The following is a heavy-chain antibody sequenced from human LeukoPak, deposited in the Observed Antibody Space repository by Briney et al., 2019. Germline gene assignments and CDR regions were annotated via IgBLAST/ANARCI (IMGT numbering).Heavy chain of an antibody. CDR3: ARDKDYFDSGGAFDI. CDR1: GGSISSYY. D-gene: IGHD3-22*01. J-gene: IGHJ3*02. CDR2: IYDSGST. V-gene: IGHV4-59*01. Sequence: SETLSLTCTVSGGSISSYYWSWVRQPPGKGLEWIGNIYDSGSTNYNPSLKSRVTMSVDTSKNQFSLKLSSVTAADTAVYYCARDKDYFDSGGAFDIWGQGTMVTVSS.